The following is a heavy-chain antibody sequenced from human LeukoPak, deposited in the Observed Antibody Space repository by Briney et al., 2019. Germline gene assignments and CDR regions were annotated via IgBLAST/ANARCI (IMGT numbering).Heavy chain of an antibody. Sequence: PSQTLSLTCTVSGGSISSGSYYWSWIRQPPGKGLEWIGEINHSGSTNYNPSLKSRVTISVDTSKNQFSLKLSSVTAADTAVYYCARGSASWYDYVWGSYRITPYMDVWGKGTTVTISS. CDR2: INHSGST. CDR3: ARGSASWYDYVWGSYRITPYMDV. D-gene: IGHD3-16*02. CDR1: GGSISSGSYY. J-gene: IGHJ6*03. V-gene: IGHV4-39*07.